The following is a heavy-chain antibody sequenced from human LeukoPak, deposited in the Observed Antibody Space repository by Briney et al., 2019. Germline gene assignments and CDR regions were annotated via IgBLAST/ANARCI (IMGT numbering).Heavy chain of an antibody. CDR1: GFTFSSYA. CDR3: AKDASTTTVTLIDY. Sequence: NPGGSLRLSCAASGFTFSSYAMSWDRQAPGKGLEWVSAISGSGGSTYYADSVKGRFTISRDNSKNTLYLQMNSLRAEDTAVYYCAKDASTTTVTLIDYWGQGTLVTVSS. CDR2: ISGSGGST. D-gene: IGHD4-17*01. V-gene: IGHV3-23*01. J-gene: IGHJ4*02.